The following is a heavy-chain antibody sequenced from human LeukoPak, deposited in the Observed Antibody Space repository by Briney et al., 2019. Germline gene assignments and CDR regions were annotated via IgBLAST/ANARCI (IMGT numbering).Heavy chain of an antibody. CDR3: ADSSGYYSAKYFQH. CDR1: GGSFSGYY. CDR2: INHSGST. J-gene: IGHJ1*01. V-gene: IGHV4-34*01. Sequence: SETLSLTCAVYGGSFSGYYWSWIRQPPGKGLEWIGEINHSGSTNYNPSPKSRVTISVDTSKNQFSLKLSSVTAADTAVYYCADSSGYYSAKYFQHWGQGTLVTVSS. D-gene: IGHD3-22*01.